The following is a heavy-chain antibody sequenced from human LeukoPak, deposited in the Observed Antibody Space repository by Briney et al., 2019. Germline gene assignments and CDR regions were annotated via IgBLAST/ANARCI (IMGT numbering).Heavy chain of an antibody. D-gene: IGHD6-6*01. J-gene: IGHJ3*02. V-gene: IGHV4-39*01. CDR1: GGSIGSSSYY. CDR2: IYYSGST. Sequence: SETLSLTCTVSGGSIGSSSYYWGWIRESPGKGLEWIGSIYYSGSTYYNPSLKSRVTISVDTSKNQFSLKLSSVTAADTAVYYCARPTSSSGAFDIWGQGTMVTVSS. CDR3: ARPTSSSGAFDI.